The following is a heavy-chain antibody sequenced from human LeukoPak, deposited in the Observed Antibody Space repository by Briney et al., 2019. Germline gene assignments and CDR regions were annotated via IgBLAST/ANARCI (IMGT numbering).Heavy chain of an antibody. Sequence: SETLSLTCAVYGGSFSGYYWSWIHQPPGKGLEWIGEINHSGSTNYNPSLKSRVTISVDTSKNQFSLKLSSVTAADTAVYYCARGGLAGDIVVVPAATNWFDPWGQGTLVTVSS. J-gene: IGHJ5*02. CDR2: INHSGST. CDR1: GGSFSGYY. V-gene: IGHV4-34*01. D-gene: IGHD2-2*01. CDR3: ARGGLAGDIVVVPAATNWFDP.